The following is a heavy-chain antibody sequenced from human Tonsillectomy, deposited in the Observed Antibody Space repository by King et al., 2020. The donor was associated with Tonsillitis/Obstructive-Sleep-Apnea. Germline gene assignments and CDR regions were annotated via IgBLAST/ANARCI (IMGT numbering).Heavy chain of an antibody. CDR3: AKDENWYFDL. V-gene: IGHV3-23*04. CDR1: GFTFSSYD. J-gene: IGHJ2*01. Sequence: EVQLVESGGGLVQPGGSLRLSCAASGFTFSSYDMSWFRQAPGKGLEWVSGISANGGSTYYADSVKGRFTISRDNSKNTLYLQMNSLRAEDTAVYYCAKDENWYFDLWGRGTLVTVSS. CDR2: ISANGGST.